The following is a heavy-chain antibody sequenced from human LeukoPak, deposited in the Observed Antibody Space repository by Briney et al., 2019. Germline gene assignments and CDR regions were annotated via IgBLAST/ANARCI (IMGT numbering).Heavy chain of an antibody. V-gene: IGHV1-46*01. CDR1: GYTFTSYY. Sequence: ASVKVSCKASGYTFTSYYMHWVRQAPGQGLEWMGIINPSGGSTSFAQKFQGRVTMTTDTSTSTAYMELRSLRSDDTAVYYCATEGGWGPTDYGDHVFWGQGTLVTVSS. D-gene: IGHD4-17*01. CDR3: ATEGGWGPTDYGDHVF. CDR2: INPSGGST. J-gene: IGHJ4*02.